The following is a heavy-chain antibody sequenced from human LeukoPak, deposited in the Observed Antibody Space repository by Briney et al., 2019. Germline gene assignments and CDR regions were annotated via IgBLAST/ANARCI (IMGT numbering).Heavy chain of an antibody. Sequence: ASVKVSXKASGYTFTAYYMHWVRQAPGQGLEWMGRINPSSGDTTSAQKFHGRVTMTRDTSINTAYMELSRLKSDDTAVYYCARVGYHGSGSSDYWGQGTLVTVSS. CDR2: INPSSGDT. J-gene: IGHJ4*02. D-gene: IGHD3-10*01. CDR3: ARVGYHGSGSSDY. V-gene: IGHV1-2*06. CDR1: GYTFTAYY.